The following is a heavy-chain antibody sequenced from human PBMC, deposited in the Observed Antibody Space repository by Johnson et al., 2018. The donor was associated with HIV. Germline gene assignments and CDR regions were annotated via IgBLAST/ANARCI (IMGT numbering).Heavy chain of an antibody. D-gene: IGHD1-1*01. CDR1: GFTFNDYY. Sequence: VQLVESGGGLVKPGGSLRLSCTASGFTFNDYYMTWVRQAPGEGLEWVSYISSSGSAIYYADSVKGRFTMSRDNDKNSTFLQMNSLRADDTAVYYCARSRNYACDIWGQGTLVTVSS. CDR2: ISSSGSAI. V-gene: IGHV3-11*04. CDR3: ARSRNYACDI. J-gene: IGHJ3*02.